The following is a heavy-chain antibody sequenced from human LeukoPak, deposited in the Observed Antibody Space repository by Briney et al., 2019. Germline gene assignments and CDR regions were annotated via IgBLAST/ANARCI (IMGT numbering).Heavy chain of an antibody. D-gene: IGHD4-23*01. Sequence: PSETLSLTCAVSGGSISSSSYYWGWIRQPPGKGLEWIGSIYYSGSTYYNPSLKSRVTISVDTSKNQFSLKLSSVTAADTAVYYCARDLGGGNSGHLDYWGQGTLVTVSS. J-gene: IGHJ4*02. CDR1: GGSISSSSYY. V-gene: IGHV4-39*07. CDR2: IYYSGST. CDR3: ARDLGGGNSGHLDY.